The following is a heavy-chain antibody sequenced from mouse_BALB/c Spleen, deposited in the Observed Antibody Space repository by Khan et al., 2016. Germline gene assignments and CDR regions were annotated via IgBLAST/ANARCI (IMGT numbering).Heavy chain of an antibody. D-gene: IGHD2-4*01. V-gene: IGHV3-1*02. J-gene: IGHJ3*01. Sequence: EVQLQESGPDLVKPSQSLSLTCTVTGYSITSGYSWHWIRQFPGNKLEWMGYIHYSGTTNYNPSLKSRISVTRDTSKNQFFLQLNSVTAEDIATYYCASYDYYDPWFAYWGQGTLVTVSA. CDR1: GYSITSGYS. CDR3: ASYDYYDPWFAY. CDR2: IHYSGTT.